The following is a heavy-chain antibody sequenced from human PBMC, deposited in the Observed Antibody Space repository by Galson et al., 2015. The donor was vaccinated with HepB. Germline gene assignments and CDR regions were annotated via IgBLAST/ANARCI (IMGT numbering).Heavy chain of an antibody. J-gene: IGHJ1*01. V-gene: IGHV4-34*01. Sequence: SETLSLTCAVYVGSFIGYYWTWIRQSQGKGFEWIGEVGSSGTTNYNPAFKSRVTISADTTKNQFSLVLASVTAADTASYFCARGRSSVTPKYFQLWGRGTQVTVSS. CDR2: VGSSGTT. CDR3: ARGRSSVTPKYFQL. D-gene: IGHD2-21*02. CDR1: VGSFIGYY.